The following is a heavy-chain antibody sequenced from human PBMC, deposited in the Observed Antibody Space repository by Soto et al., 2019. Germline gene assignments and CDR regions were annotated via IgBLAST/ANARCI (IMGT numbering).Heavy chain of an antibody. D-gene: IGHD2-15*01. V-gene: IGHV4-59*01. CDR2: LYYGGNT. CDR3: ARVGGVAARTFDY. CDR1: GGSISPFY. J-gene: IGHJ4*02. Sequence: QVQLQESGPGVVKPSETLSLTCTVSGGSISPFYWSWVRQPPGKGLEWIGYLYYGGNTNYNPSLKSRVTISVDASKNQVSLRLTSVTAADTAVYYCARVGGVAARTFDYWGQGTVVTVSS.